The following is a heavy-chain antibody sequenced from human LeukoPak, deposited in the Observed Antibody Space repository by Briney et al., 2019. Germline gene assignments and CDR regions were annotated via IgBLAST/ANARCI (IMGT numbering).Heavy chain of an antibody. Sequence: SVPTLVKPTQTLTLTCTFSVFSLSNSGVGVGWIRQPPGKALEWLALIYWDADKRYRPSMKSRLTINKDTSKNQVVLTMTNMDPVDTAIYYCAHRPLSGMCCFDSWGQGTLVTVSS. CDR1: VFSLSNSGVG. V-gene: IGHV2-5*02. CDR2: IYWDADK. D-gene: IGHD1-20*01. CDR3: AHRPLSGMCCFDS. J-gene: IGHJ4*02.